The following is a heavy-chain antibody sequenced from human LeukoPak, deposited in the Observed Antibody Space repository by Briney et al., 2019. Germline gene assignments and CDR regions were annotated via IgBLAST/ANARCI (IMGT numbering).Heavy chain of an antibody. J-gene: IGHJ4*02. CDR3: AKIAVAGPYDY. Sequence: GGSLRLSCAASGFTFSSYGMHWVRQAPGKGLEWVAVISYDGSNKYYADSVKGRFTISRDNSKNTLYLQMNSLRAEDTAVYYCAKIAVAGPYDYWGQGTLVTVSS. CDR1: GFTFSSYG. CDR2: ISYDGSNK. V-gene: IGHV3-30*18. D-gene: IGHD6-19*01.